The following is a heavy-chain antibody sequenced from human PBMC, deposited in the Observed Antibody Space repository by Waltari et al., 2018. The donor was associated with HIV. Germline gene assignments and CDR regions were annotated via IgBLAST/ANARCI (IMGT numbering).Heavy chain of an antibody. CDR3: ATNIVVAATGTFDY. D-gene: IGHD2-15*01. CDR2: IRYDGSKK. J-gene: IGHJ4*02. V-gene: IGHV3-30*02. Sequence: HVQLVESGGGVVHPGGSLTLYCASSGFTFSSYGTHWVRKAPGKGLEWVTFIRYDGSKKHYADSVKGRFTISRDNSDNTLYLEMNSLRTEDTAVYYCATNIVVAATGTFDYWGQGTRVIVTA. CDR1: GFTFSSYG.